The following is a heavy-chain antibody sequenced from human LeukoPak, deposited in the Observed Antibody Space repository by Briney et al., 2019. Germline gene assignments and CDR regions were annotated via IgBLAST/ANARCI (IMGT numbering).Heavy chain of an antibody. CDR3: AKEGDFWSGYHDY. J-gene: IGHJ4*02. V-gene: IGHV3-11*01. Sequence: PGGSLRLSCAASGFTFSDYYMSWIRQALGKGLEWVSYISSSGSTIYYADSVKGRFTISRDNAKNSLYLQMNSLRAEDTAVYYCAKEGDFWSGYHDYWGQGTLVTVSS. CDR1: GFTFSDYY. D-gene: IGHD3-3*01. CDR2: ISSSGSTI.